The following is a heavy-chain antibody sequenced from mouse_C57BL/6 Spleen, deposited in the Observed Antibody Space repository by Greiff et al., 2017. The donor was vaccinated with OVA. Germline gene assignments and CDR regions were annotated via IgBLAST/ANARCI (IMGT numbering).Heavy chain of an antibody. CDR1: GYTFTDYY. CDR2: INPYNGGT. CDR3: ARRGAQVEDY. D-gene: IGHD3-2*02. Sequence: EVMLVESGPVLVKPGASVKMSCKASGYTFTDYYMNWVKQSHGKSLEWIGVINPYNGGTSYNQKFKGKATLTVDKSSSTAYMELNSLTSEDSAVYYCARRGAQVEDYWGQGTTLTVSS. J-gene: IGHJ2*01. V-gene: IGHV1-19*01.